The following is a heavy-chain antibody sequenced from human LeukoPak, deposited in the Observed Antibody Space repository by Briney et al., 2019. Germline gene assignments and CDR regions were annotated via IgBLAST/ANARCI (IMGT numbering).Heavy chain of an antibody. Sequence: SETLSLTCTVSGGSVSSRSYYWSWIRQPPGKGLEWIGYIYYSGTTNYNPSLKSRVTISVDTSKNQFSLKLSSVTAADTAVYYCAREYSGSHYRYFDYWGQGTLVTVSS. CDR2: IYYSGTT. D-gene: IGHD1-26*01. J-gene: IGHJ4*02. CDR1: GGSVSSRSYY. CDR3: AREYSGSHYRYFDY. V-gene: IGHV4-61*01.